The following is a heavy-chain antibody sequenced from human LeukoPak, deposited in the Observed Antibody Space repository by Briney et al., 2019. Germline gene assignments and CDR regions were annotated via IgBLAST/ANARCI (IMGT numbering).Heavy chain of an antibody. CDR1: GYSFNSYG. CDR2: ISPYNGNT. CDR3: ARKEAARPGDRGALIDI. Sequence: GASVKVSCKASGYSFNSYGLNWVRQAPGQGLEWMGWISPYNGNTNYAQQLQGRVTMTTDTSTSTVSMELRSLRSDDTAVYYCARKEAARPGDRGALIDIWGQGTMVTVSS. V-gene: IGHV1-18*01. J-gene: IGHJ3*02. D-gene: IGHD6-6*01.